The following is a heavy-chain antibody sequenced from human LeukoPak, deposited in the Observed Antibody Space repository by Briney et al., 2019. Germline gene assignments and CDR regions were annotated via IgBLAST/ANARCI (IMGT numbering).Heavy chain of an antibody. D-gene: IGHD5-24*01. V-gene: IGHV3-53*04. CDR2: IYSGGST. CDR3: ARMLVEMATIGASDI. J-gene: IGHJ3*02. CDR1: GFTVSSNY. Sequence: GGSLRLSCAASGFTVSSNYMSWVRQAPGKGLEWVSVIYSGGSTYYADSVKGRFTISRHNSKNTLYLQMNSLRAEDTAVYYCARMLVEMATIGASDIWGQGTMVTVSS.